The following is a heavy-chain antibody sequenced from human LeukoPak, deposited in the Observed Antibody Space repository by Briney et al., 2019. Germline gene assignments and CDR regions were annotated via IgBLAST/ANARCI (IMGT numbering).Heavy chain of an antibody. V-gene: IGHV4-59*08. D-gene: IGHD3-22*01. J-gene: IGHJ4*02. CDR2: IYNSGST. Sequence: SETLSLTCTVSGGSISSCSWSWIRQPPGKGLEWIGYIYNSGSTNYNPSLKSRVTISVDTSKNQFSLKLSSVTAADTAVYYCARHYDSSAYWYYFDYWGQGTLVTVSS. CDR3: ARHYDSSAYWYYFDY. CDR1: GGSISSCS.